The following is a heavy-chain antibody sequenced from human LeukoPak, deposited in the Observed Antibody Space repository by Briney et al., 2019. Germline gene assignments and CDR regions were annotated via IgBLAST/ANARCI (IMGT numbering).Heavy chain of an antibody. J-gene: IGHJ5*02. CDR2: ISAYSGNT. CDR3: AREPVNIVGATFWWFDP. CDR1: GYDFSTYG. D-gene: IGHD1-26*01. Sequence: GASVKVSCRTSGYDFSTYGITWVRQAPGQGLEWMGWISAYSGNTNYAQKLQGRVTMTTDISTSTAYMELRSLRSDDTAVYYCAREPVNIVGATFWWFDPWGQGTLVTVSS. V-gene: IGHV1-18*01.